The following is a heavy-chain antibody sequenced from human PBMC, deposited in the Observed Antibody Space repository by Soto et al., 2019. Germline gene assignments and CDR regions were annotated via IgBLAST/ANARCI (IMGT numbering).Heavy chain of an antibody. D-gene: IGHD3-10*01. CDR2: IYYSGST. CDR1: DGSISSYY. CDR3: ARQYGEYGRYYFDY. Sequence: PSETLSLTCTVSDGSISSYYWSWIRQPPGKGLEWIGYIYYSGSTNYNPSLKSRVTISVDTSKNQFSLKLSSVTAADTAVYYCARQYGEYGRYYFDYWGQGTLVTVSS. J-gene: IGHJ4*02. V-gene: IGHV4-59*08.